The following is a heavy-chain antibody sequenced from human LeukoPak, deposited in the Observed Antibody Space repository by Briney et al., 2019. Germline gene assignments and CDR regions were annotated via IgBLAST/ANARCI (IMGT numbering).Heavy chain of an antibody. V-gene: IGHV4-59*01. J-gene: IGHJ4*02. Sequence: KSSETLSLTCTVSGGSISSYYWSWIRQPPGKGLVWIGYIYYSGSTNYNPSLKSRVTISVDTSKNQFSLKLSSVTAADTAVYYCARVAHLVHGDYSFDYWGQGTLVTVSS. CDR2: IYYSGST. CDR3: ARVAHLVHGDYSFDY. D-gene: IGHD4-17*01. CDR1: GGSISSYY.